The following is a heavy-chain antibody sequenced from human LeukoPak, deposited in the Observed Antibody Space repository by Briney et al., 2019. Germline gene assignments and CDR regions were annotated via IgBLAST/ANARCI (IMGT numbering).Heavy chain of an antibody. J-gene: IGHJ4*02. CDR2: INAGNGNT. Sequence: ASVKVSCKASGYTFTSYGISWVRQAPGQRLEWMGWINAGNGNTKYSQKFQGRVTITRDTSASTAYIELSSLRSEDTAVYYCARAPIVVVPAAYFDYWGQGTLVTVSS. CDR1: GYTFTSYG. D-gene: IGHD2-2*01. V-gene: IGHV1-3*01. CDR3: ARAPIVVVPAAYFDY.